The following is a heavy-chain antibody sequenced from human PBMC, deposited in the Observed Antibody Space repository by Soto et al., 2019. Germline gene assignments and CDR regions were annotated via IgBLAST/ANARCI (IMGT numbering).Heavy chain of an antibody. J-gene: IGHJ4*02. V-gene: IGHV3-30-3*01. D-gene: IGHD6-13*01. CDR2: ISYDGSNK. Sequence: QVQLVESGGGVVQPGRSRRLSCAASGFTFSSYAMHWVRQAPGKGLEWVAVISYDGSNKYYADSVKGRFTISRDNSKNTLYLQMNSLRAEDTAVYYCARDHSSSFDYWGQGTLVTVSS. CDR1: GFTFSSYA. CDR3: ARDHSSSFDY.